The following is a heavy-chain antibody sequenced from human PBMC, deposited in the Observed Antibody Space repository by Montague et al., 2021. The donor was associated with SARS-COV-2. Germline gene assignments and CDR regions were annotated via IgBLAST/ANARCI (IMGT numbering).Heavy chain of an antibody. V-gene: IGHV4-34*01. J-gene: IGHJ3*02. CDR1: GGSFSNYY. Sequence: SETLSLTCAVYGGSFSNYYWSWIRQPPGKGLEWIGESNESGITNYNPSLKSRVTISVDTSKNQFSLRLSSVTAADTAVYYCARGTLAVNRALVVVLGGLYAFDTWGQGTMVAVSS. CDR2: SNESGIT. CDR3: ARGTLAVNRALVVVLGGLYAFDT. D-gene: IGHD3-22*01.